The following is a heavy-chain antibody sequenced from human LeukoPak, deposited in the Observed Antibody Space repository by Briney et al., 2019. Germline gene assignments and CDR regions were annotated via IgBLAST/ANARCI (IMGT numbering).Heavy chain of an antibody. Sequence: SETLSLTCTVSGGSINSSSYYCGWIRQPPGQGLEWIGSIYDSGNTYYNAPLKGRVTIFVDTSKNQFSLKLSSVTAADTAVYYCARHISRDWWSQRGYGAFDIWGQGTMVTVSS. CDR3: ARHISRDWWSQRGYGAFDI. CDR2: IYDSGNT. D-gene: IGHD2-8*02. V-gene: IGHV4-39*01. CDR1: GGSINSSSYY. J-gene: IGHJ3*02.